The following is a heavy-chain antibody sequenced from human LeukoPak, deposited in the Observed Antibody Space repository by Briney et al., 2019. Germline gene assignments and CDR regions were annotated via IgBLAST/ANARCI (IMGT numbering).Heavy chain of an antibody. V-gene: IGHV4-59*01. J-gene: IGHJ5*02. CDR1: GGSISSYY. Sequence: SETLSLTCTVSGGSISSYYWSWIRQPPGKGLEWIGYIYYSGSTNHNPSLKSRVTISVDTSKSQFSLNLKSVTAADTAVYYCARSPGFVDTNAGEWFDPWGQGAQIIVSS. CDR2: IYYSGST. D-gene: IGHD3-10*01. CDR3: ARSPGFVDTNAGEWFDP.